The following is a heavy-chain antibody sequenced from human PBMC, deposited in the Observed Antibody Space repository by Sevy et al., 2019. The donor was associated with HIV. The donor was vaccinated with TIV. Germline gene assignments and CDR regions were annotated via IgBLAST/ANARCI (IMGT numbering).Heavy chain of an antibody. J-gene: IGHJ4*02. CDR3: TRAIGTAVVTPVDY. CDR1: GYTFTRYE. Sequence: ASVEVSCKASGYTFTRYEINWVRQATGQGLEWMGWMNPNSGDTGSVQKFQGRVTMTRNTSISTAYMELRSLRSDDTAVYYCTRAIGTAVVTPVDYWGQGTLVFVSS. V-gene: IGHV1-8*01. D-gene: IGHD5-18*01. CDR2: MNPNSGDT.